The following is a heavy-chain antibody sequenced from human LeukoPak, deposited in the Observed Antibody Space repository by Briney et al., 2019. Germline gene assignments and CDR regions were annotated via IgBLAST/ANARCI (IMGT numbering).Heavy chain of an antibody. CDR2: VGGSGAST. V-gene: IGHV3-23*01. J-gene: IGHJ3*02. Sequence: PPGGSLRLSCAASGFTFGSYAMSWVRQAPGKGLEWVSAVGGSGASTYYAESVKGRFTISRDNSKNMLYLQMNSLRAEDTAVYYCAKSLRSDRIAVPPYAFDIWGQGTMVTVSS. D-gene: IGHD6-19*01. CDR3: AKSLRSDRIAVPPYAFDI. CDR1: GFTFGSYA.